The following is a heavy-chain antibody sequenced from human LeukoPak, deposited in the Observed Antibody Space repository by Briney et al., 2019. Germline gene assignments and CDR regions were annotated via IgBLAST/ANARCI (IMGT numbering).Heavy chain of an antibody. CDR1: GFTFGDYA. V-gene: IGHV3-49*04. D-gene: IGHD4-17*01. J-gene: IGHJ1*01. CDR3: TRGADYGDYVGYFQH. Sequence: GGSLRLSCTASGFTFGDYAMSWVRQAPGKGLEWVGFIRSKAYGGTTEYAASVKGRFTISRDDSKSIAYLQMNSLKTEDTAVYYCTRGADYGDYVGYFQHWGQGTLVTVSS. CDR2: IRSKAYGGTT.